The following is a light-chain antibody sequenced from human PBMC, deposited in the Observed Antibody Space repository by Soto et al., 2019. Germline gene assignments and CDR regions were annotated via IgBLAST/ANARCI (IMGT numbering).Light chain of an antibody. CDR2: GAS. CDR3: QQYNDWSYT. V-gene: IGKV3-15*01. J-gene: IGKJ2*01. Sequence: EKVMTQSPATLSVSPGERATLSCRASQSVNRNLAWYQQRPGQAPRLLIYGASTRATGIPARFSGSGSGTEFTLTISSLQSEDFAVYYCQQYNDWSYTFGQGTKLEIK. CDR1: QSVNRN.